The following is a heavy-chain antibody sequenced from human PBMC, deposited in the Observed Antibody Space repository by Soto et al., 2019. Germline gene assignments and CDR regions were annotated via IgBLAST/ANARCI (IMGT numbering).Heavy chain of an antibody. Sequence: GGSLRLSCAASGFTVSSNYMSWVRQAPGKGLEWVSVIYSGGSTYYADSVKGRFTISRDNSKNTLYLQMNSLRAEDTAVYYCARDNWNYVLGYYGSGSYSVYWGQGTLVTVSS. V-gene: IGHV3-66*01. CDR2: IYSGGST. D-gene: IGHD3-10*01. J-gene: IGHJ4*02. CDR1: GFTVSSNY. CDR3: ARDNWNYVLGYYGSGSYSVY.